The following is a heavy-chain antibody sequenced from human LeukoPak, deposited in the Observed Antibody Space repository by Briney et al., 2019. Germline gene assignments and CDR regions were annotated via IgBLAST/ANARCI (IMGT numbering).Heavy chain of an antibody. CDR3: ARRMIGGRSSFDS. V-gene: IGHV4-59*08. Sequence: ASENLSLTCTVSGDALSSYYWTWIRLPPGKGLEWIGHIHSSGNNKYNPSLKSRVTISVDPSKNQSSVKLTAATAADTAVYYCARRMIGGRSSFDSWGQGTLVTVSS. J-gene: IGHJ5*01. D-gene: IGHD3-16*01. CDR1: GDALSSYY. CDR2: IHSSGNN.